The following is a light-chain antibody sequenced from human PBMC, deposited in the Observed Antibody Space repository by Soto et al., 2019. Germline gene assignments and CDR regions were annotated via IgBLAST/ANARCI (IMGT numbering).Light chain of an antibody. CDR1: QSVDVY. Sequence: DIQMTQSPSSLSASVGDRVTITCRASQSVDVYLHWYQKKEGKAPKLLIYAASSLQSGVPSRFSGSGSGTNFTLTISGLQPEAFATYYCQQTYTTPLFGQGTRL. J-gene: IGKJ5*01. CDR2: AAS. CDR3: QQTYTTPL. V-gene: IGKV1-39*01.